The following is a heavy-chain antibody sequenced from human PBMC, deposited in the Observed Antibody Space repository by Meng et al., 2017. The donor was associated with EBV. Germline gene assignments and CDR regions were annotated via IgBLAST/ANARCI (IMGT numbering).Heavy chain of an antibody. CDR1: GFTFTSYG. V-gene: IGHV1-18*01. CDR3: ARGLDYFDY. CDR2: ISAYNGNT. J-gene: IGHJ4*02. Sequence: QVQVVRSGAEGKKPGCSVKASCKASGFTFTSYGISWVRQGPGQGVEWMGWISAYNGNTNYAQKLQGRVTMTTDTSTSTAYMELRSLRSDDTAVYYCARGLDYFDYWGQGTLVTVSS.